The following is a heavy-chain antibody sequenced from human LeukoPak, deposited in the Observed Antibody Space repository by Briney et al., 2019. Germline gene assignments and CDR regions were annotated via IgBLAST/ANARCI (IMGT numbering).Heavy chain of an antibody. CDR3: ARRLTQYDCFDP. CDR2: TYYKSEWYN. Sequence: SRTLSLTCAISGDSISRNTITWNWIRQSPSRGLEWLGRTYYKSEWYNDYAVSVKSRIIINPDTSKNQFSLQLSSVTPEDTAVYYCARRLTQYDCFDPWGQGILVTVSS. CDR1: GDSISRNTIT. J-gene: IGHJ5*02. D-gene: IGHD2-2*01. V-gene: IGHV6-1*01.